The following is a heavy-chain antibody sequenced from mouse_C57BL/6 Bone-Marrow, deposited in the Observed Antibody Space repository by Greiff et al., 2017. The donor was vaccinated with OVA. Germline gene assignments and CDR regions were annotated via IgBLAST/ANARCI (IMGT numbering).Heavy chain of an antibody. CDR2: IYPRDGST. CDR1: GYTFTSYD. Sequence: QVQLQQSGPELVKPGASVKLSCKASGYTFTSYDINWVKQRPGQGLEWIGWIYPRDGSTKYNEKFKGKATLTVDTSSSTAYMELRSLTSEDSAVYFCARGSYYGSGASSEYWGQGTTLTVSS. D-gene: IGHD1-1*01. CDR3: ARGSYYGSGASSEY. J-gene: IGHJ2*01. V-gene: IGHV1-85*01.